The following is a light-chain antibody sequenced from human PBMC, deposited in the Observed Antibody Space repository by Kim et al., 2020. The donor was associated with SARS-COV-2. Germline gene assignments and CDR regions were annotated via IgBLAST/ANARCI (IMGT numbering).Light chain of an antibody. V-gene: IGLV3-19*01. CDR1: SLRSYY. Sequence: VALGQTVRITCQGDSLRSYYATWYQKKPGQAPIVVIYGKNNRPSGIPDRFSGSSSGNTASLTITGTQAVDEADYHCNSRDSNDNVVFGGGTQLTVL. J-gene: IGLJ2*01. CDR2: GKN. CDR3: NSRDSNDNVV.